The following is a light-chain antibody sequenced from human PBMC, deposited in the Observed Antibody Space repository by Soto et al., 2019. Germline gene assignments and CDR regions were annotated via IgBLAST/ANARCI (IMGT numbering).Light chain of an antibody. Sequence: QAVVTQPPSASGTPGQRVTISCSGSSSNIGSKTVNWYQQLPGTAPKLLIYSNYQRPSGVPDRFSGSKSGTSASLAISGLQSEDEADYYCSAWDASRNGYVFGTGTKVTVL. CDR1: SSNIGSKT. V-gene: IGLV1-44*01. CDR3: SAWDASRNGYV. J-gene: IGLJ1*01. CDR2: SNY.